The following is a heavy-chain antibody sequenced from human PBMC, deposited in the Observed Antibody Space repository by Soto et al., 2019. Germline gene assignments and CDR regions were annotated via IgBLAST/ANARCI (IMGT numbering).Heavy chain of an antibody. V-gene: IGHV3-53*01. D-gene: IGHD6-19*01. J-gene: IGHJ5*02. CDR3: AREVGGWGNWFDP. Sequence: EVQLVESGGGLIQPGGSLRLSCAASGFTVSSNYMSWVRQAPGKGLEWVSVIYSGGSTYYADSVKGRFTISRDNSKNTLYLQMNGLRAEDTAVDYCAREVGGWGNWFDPWGQGTLVTVSS. CDR1: GFTVSSNY. CDR2: IYSGGST.